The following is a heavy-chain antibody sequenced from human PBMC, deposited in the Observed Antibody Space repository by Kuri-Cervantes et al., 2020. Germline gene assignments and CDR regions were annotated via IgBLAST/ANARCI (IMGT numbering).Heavy chain of an antibody. CDR1: GYTFTSYA. J-gene: IGHJ4*02. CDR3: ARMPNLKLGVDY. CDR2: SNAGNGNT. Sequence: ASVKVSCKASGYTFTSYAMHWVRQAPGQRLEWMGWSNAGNGNTKYSQEFQGRVTITRDTSASTAYMELSSLRSEDMAVYYCARMPNLKLGVDYWGQGTLVTVSS. D-gene: IGHD1-26*01. V-gene: IGHV1-3*02.